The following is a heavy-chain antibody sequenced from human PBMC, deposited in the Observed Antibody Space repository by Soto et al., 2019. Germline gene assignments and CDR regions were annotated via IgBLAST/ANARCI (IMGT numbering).Heavy chain of an antibody. CDR3: ARGVVVPAAIGGAVYYYYGMDV. CDR2: IIPIFGTA. CDR1: GGTFSSYA. J-gene: IGHJ6*02. Sequence: SVKVSCKASGGTFSSYAISWVRQAPGQGLEWMGGIIPIFGTANYAQKFQGRVTITADESTSTAYMELSSLRSEDTAVHYCARGVVVPAAIGGAVYYYYGMDVWGQGTTVTVSS. V-gene: IGHV1-69*13. D-gene: IGHD2-2*01.